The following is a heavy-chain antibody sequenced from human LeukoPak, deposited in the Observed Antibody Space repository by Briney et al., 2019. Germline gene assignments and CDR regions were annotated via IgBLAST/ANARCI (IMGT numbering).Heavy chain of an antibody. D-gene: IGHD3-9*01. CDR3: ARDHYDILTGYYYSDV. CDR2: IYYSGST. CDR1: GGSISSSSYY. Sequence: SETLSLTCTVSGGSISSSSYYWGWIRQPPGKGLEWIGSIYYSGSTYYNPSLKSRVTMSVDTSKNQFSLKLSSVTAADTAVYYCARDHYDILTGYYYSDVWGKGTTVTISS. V-gene: IGHV4-39*07. J-gene: IGHJ6*04.